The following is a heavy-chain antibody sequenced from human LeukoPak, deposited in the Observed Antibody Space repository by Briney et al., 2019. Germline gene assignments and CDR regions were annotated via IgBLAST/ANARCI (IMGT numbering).Heavy chain of an antibody. D-gene: IGHD6-13*01. CDR3: ARGQGSSSWQYYYYYMDV. CDR2: IIPIFGTA. Sequence: SVKVSCKASGGTFSSYAISWVRQAPGQGLEWMGGIIPIFGTANYAQKFQGRVTITADESTSTAYMELSSLRSEDTAVYYCARGQGSSSWQYYYYYMDVWGKGTTVTISS. CDR1: GGTFSSYA. J-gene: IGHJ6*03. V-gene: IGHV1-69*13.